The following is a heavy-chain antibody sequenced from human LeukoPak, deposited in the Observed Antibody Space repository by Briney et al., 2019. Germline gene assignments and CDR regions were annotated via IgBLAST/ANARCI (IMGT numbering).Heavy chain of an antibody. D-gene: IGHD3-22*01. CDR3: ARVYYDSSGYPPPHYFDY. CDR1: GYTFTGYY. Sequence: ASVKVSCKASGYTFTGYYMRWVRQAPGQGLEWMGWINPNSGGTNYAQKFQGRVTVTRDTSISTAYMELSRLRSDDTAVYYCARVYYDSSGYPPPHYFDYWGQGTLVTVSS. J-gene: IGHJ4*02. CDR2: INPNSGGT. V-gene: IGHV1-2*02.